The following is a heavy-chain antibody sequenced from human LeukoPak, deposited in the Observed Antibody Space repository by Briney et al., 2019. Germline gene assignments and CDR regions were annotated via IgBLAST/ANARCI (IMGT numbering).Heavy chain of an antibody. Sequence: ASVKVSCKASGYTFTGYYMHWVRQAPGQGLEWMGWINPNSGGTNYAQKFQGRVTMTRDTSISTAYMELSRLRSDDTAVYYCARDSSGWYGDEYYFDYWGQGTLVTVSS. J-gene: IGHJ4*02. V-gene: IGHV1-2*02. CDR3: ARDSSGWYGDEYYFDY. CDR2: INPNSGGT. CDR1: GYTFTGYY. D-gene: IGHD6-19*01.